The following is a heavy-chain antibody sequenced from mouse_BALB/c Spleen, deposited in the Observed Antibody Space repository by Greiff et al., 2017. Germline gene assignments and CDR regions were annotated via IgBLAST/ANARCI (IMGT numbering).Heavy chain of an antibody. J-gene: IGHJ1*01. Sequence: EVKLMESGGGLVKPGGSLKLSCAASGFTFSDYYMYWVRQTPEKRLEWVATISDGGSYTYYPDSVKGRFTISRDNAKNNLYLQMSSLKSEDTAMYYCARDGSSFDVWGAGTTVTVSS. CDR2: ISDGGSYT. V-gene: IGHV5-4*02. D-gene: IGHD1-1*01. CDR3: ARDGSSFDV. CDR1: GFTFSDYY.